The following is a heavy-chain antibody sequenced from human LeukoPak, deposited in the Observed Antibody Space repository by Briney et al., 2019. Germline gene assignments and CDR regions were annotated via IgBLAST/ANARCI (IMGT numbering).Heavy chain of an antibody. CDR1: GGSIGSYY. J-gene: IGHJ4*02. V-gene: IGHV4-59*08. D-gene: IGHD2-15*01. CDR2: VYYTGRT. CDR3: ASVYCSGGSCYSLGLGSFDY. Sequence: SETLSLTCIVSGGSIGSYYWSWVRQTPGKGLEWIGYVYYTGRTNYNPSLKGRVTIFVDTSKNQFSLKLSSVTAADTAVYYCASVYCSGGSCYSLGLGSFDYWGQGTLVTVSS.